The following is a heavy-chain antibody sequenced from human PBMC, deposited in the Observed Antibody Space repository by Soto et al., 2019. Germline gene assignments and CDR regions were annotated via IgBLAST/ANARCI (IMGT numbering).Heavy chain of an antibody. Sequence: QVQLVESGGGVVQPGRSLRLSCAASGFTFSSYGMHWVRQAPGKGLEWVAVIWYDGSNKYYAESVKGRFTISRDNSKNTLYLQMNSLRAEDTAVYYCAREGNDYSSGYCDYWGQGTLVTVSS. D-gene: IGHD3-22*01. CDR1: GFTFSSYG. V-gene: IGHV3-33*01. J-gene: IGHJ4*02. CDR2: IWYDGSNK. CDR3: AREGNDYSSGYCDY.